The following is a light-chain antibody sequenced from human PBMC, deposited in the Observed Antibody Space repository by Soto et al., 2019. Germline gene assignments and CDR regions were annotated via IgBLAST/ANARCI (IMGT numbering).Light chain of an antibody. CDR3: SSYAGSNNFV. V-gene: IGLV2-8*01. Sequence: QSALTQPPSASGSPGQSVTISCTGTSSDIGAYIYVSWYQQHPGKAPKLMISEVSRRPSGVPERFSGSKSGNTASLTVSGLQADEEAHYYCSSYAGSNNFVFGTGTKLTVL. CDR2: EVS. CDR1: SSDIGAYIY. J-gene: IGLJ1*01.